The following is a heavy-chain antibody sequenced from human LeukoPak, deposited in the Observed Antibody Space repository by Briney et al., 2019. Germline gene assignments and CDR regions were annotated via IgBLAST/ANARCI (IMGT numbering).Heavy chain of an antibody. CDR2: ISHGGST. D-gene: IGHD1-26*01. V-gene: IGHV4-34*01. J-gene: IGHJ4*02. CDR1: GFTFSSYG. Sequence: GSLRLSCAASGFTFSSYGMHWVRQPPGKGLEWLGEISHGGSTNYNPSLKSRVTMSVDTSTNQFSLMLSSVTAADTAMYYCARLRRSGSYSYFDYWGQGTLVTVSS. CDR3: ARLRRSGSYSYFDY.